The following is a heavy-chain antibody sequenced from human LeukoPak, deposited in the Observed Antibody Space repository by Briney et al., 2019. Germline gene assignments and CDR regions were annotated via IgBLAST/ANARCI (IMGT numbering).Heavy chain of an antibody. CDR1: GGSISSGGYS. V-gene: IGHV4-30-2*03. CDR2: IYYSGAT. Sequence: PSETLSLTCAVSGGSISSGGYSWSWIRQPPGKGLEWIGYIYYSGATYYNPSLKSRVTTSVDTSKNQFSLRLSSVTAADTAVYYCARWVDLTVYWGQGTLVTVSS. D-gene: IGHD3-9*01. J-gene: IGHJ4*02. CDR3: ARWVDLTVY.